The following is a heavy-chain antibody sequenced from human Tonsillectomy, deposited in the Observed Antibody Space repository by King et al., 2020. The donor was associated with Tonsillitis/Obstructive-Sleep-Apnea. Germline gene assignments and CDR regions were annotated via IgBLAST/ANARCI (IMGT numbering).Heavy chain of an antibody. CDR2: IDPSDSYT. CDR3: ARLEVVPTALYDY. D-gene: IGHD2-2*01. Sequence: WVRQMPGKGLEWMGKIDPSDSYTNYSASFQGHVTISADKSISNVYLQWSSLKASDTAMYYCARLEVVPTALYDYCGKGSLVTVS. J-gene: IGHJ4*02. V-gene: IGHV5-10-1*01.